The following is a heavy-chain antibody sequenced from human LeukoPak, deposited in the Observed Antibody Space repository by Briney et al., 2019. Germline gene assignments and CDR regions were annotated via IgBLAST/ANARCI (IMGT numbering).Heavy chain of an antibody. V-gene: IGHV3-7*01. Sequence: GGSLRLSCAASGFTFSSYWMSWVRQAPGKGLEWVANIKQDGSEKYYVDSVKGRFTISRDNAKNSLYPQMNSLRAEDTAVYYCAREGMYSSGWYLPFDYWGQGTLVTVSS. J-gene: IGHJ4*02. CDR2: IKQDGSEK. CDR3: AREGMYSSGWYLPFDY. CDR1: GFTFSSYW. D-gene: IGHD6-19*01.